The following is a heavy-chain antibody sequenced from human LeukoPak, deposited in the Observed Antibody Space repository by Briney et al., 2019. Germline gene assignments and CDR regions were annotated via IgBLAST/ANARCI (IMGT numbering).Heavy chain of an antibody. CDR2: INHSGST. V-gene: IGHV4-34*01. CDR3: ARAGIVVVPAAIALGMDV. CDR1: GGSFSGYY. D-gene: IGHD2-2*01. J-gene: IGHJ6*02. Sequence: SETLSLTCAVYGGSFSGYYWSWIRQPPGKGLEWIGEINHSGSTNYNPSLKSRVTISVDTSKNQFSLKLSSVTAADTAVYYCARAGIVVVPAAIALGMDVWGQGTTVTVSS.